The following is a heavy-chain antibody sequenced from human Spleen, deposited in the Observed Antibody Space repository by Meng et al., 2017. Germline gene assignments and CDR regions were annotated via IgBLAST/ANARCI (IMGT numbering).Heavy chain of an antibody. D-gene: IGHD6-19*01. CDR3: ARDDGSGWSSLDY. Sequence: GESLKISCAASGFTISSYGMHWVRQAPGKGLEWVAVIWYDGSNKYYADSVKGRFTTSRDNSKNTLYLQMNSLRAEDTAVYYCARDDGSGWSSLDYWGQGTLVTVSS. V-gene: IGHV3-33*01. J-gene: IGHJ4*02. CDR1: GFTISSYG. CDR2: IWYDGSNK.